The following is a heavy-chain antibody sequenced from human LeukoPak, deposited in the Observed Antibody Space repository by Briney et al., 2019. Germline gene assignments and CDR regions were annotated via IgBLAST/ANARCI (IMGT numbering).Heavy chain of an antibody. V-gene: IGHV4-34*01. CDR1: GGSFSDYW. CDR3: ARGHSSGWLLDWFDP. D-gene: IGHD6-19*01. J-gene: IGHJ5*02. CDR2: VNHSGRT. Sequence: SETLSLTCAVYGGSFSDYWWTWIRQSPGKGLEWIGEVNHSGRTNYNPSLKSRVTMSVDTSKNQFSLKLSSVTAADTAVYYCARGHSSGWLLDWFDPWGQGTLVTVSS.